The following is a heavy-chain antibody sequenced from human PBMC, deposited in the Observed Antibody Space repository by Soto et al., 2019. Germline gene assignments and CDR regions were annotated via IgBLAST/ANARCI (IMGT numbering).Heavy chain of an antibody. J-gene: IGHJ4*02. V-gene: IGHV3-21*04. Sequence: GGSLRLSCAASGFTFSSYSMYWVRQAPGKGLEWVSSISTTSTYIYYADSVKGRFTISRDNAKNSLYLQMNSLRAEDTAVYYCARANSVKVVACPWVDNWGQGTLVTVSS. CDR1: GFTFSSYS. CDR3: ARANSVKVVACPWVDN. CDR2: ISTTSTYI. D-gene: IGHD2-15*01.